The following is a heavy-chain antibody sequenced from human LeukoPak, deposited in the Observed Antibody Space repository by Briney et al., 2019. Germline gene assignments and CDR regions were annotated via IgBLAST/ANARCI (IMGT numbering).Heavy chain of an antibody. Sequence: GGSLGLSCAASGFTFRSYWMSWVRQAPGKGLEWVASIKQDGSEKYYVDSVKGRFTISRDNAKNSLYLQMNSLRAEDTAVYYCALGDVVVTAAIDYWGQGTLVTVSS. CDR3: ALGDVVVTAAIDY. D-gene: IGHD2-2*02. V-gene: IGHV3-7*01. CDR1: GFTFRSYW. CDR2: IKQDGSEK. J-gene: IGHJ4*02.